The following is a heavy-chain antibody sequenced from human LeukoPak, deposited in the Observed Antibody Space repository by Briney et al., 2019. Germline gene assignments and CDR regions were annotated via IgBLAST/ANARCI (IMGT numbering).Heavy chain of an antibody. V-gene: IGHV4-59*01. Sequence: SETLSLTCTVSGGSISPYYWSWIRQPPGKGLEWVGYIYYSGSTNYNPSLKSRVTISVDTSKNQFSLKLSSVTAADTAVYYCARMRWLLDVWGKGTTVTVSS. CDR1: GGSISPYY. D-gene: IGHD5-12*01. CDR3: ARMRWLLDV. J-gene: IGHJ6*04. CDR2: IYYSGST.